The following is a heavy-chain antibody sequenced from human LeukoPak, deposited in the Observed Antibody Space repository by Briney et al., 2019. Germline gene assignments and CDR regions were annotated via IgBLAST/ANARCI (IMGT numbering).Heavy chain of an antibody. D-gene: IGHD3-10*01. J-gene: IGHJ5*02. Sequence: GGSLRLSCAASGFTFSSYAMSWVRQAPGKGLEWVSAISGSGGSTYYADSVKGRFTISRDNSKNALYLQMNSLRAEDTAVYHCAKGIWFGESYNWFDPWGQGTLVTVSS. V-gene: IGHV3-23*01. CDR3: AKGIWFGESYNWFDP. CDR1: GFTFSSYA. CDR2: ISGSGGST.